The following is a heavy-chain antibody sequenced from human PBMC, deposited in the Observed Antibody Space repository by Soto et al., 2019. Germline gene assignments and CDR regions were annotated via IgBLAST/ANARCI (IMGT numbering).Heavy chain of an antibody. D-gene: IGHD6-13*01. CDR2: IYYSGTT. Sequence: SETLSLTCSVSGVSISSSSYYWGWIRQPPGKGLEWIGSIYYSGTTFHNPSLKSRVSISVDTSKNHFSLNLTSVTAADTAVYYCARAVVGCSNSCPYDSWGQGTLVTVSS. CDR3: ARAVVGCSNSCPYDS. V-gene: IGHV4-39*02. J-gene: IGHJ5*02. CDR1: GVSISSSSYY.